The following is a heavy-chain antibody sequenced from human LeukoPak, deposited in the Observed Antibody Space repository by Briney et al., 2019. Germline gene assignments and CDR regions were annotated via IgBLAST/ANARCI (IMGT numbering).Heavy chain of an antibody. D-gene: IGHD4-17*01. CDR1: GYTFTGYY. V-gene: IGHV1-2*04. J-gene: IGHJ4*02. Sequence: ASVKVSCKASGYTFTGYYMHWVRQAPGQGLEWMGWINPNSGGTNYAQKFQGWVTMTRDTSISTAYMELSRLRSDDTAVYYCARVGVRSNARMTTVTTEFDYWGQGTLVTVSS. CDR2: INPNSGGT. CDR3: ARVGVRSNARMTTVTTEFDY.